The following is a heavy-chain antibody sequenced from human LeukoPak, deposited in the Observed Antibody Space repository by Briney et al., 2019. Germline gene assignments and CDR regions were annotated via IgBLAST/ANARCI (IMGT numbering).Heavy chain of an antibody. D-gene: IGHD6-19*01. J-gene: IGHJ4*01. Sequence: GGSLRLSCAASGFTFSNSAMSWVRQAPGKGLEWVSTLSGSGITTYYADSVKGRFTISRDNSKNTLYLQMNSLRAEDTAVYYCSKGIYSSGWSYFDYWGHGTLVTVSS. CDR2: LSGSGITT. CDR1: GFTFSNSA. CDR3: SKGIYSSGWSYFDY. V-gene: IGHV3-23*01.